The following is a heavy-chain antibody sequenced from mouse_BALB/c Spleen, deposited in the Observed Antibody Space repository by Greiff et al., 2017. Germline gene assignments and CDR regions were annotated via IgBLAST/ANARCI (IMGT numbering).Heavy chain of an antibody. J-gene: IGHJ4*01. CDR1: GYSITSGYY. V-gene: IGHV3-6*02. CDR2: ISYDGSN. D-gene: IGHD3-3*01. CDR3: ARDRDEGDAMDY. Sequence: VQLKESGPGLVKPSQSLSLTCSVTGYSITSGYYWNWIRQFPGNKLEWMGYISYDGSNNYNPSLKNRISITRDTSKNQFFLKLNSVTTEDTATYYCARDRDEGDAMDYWGQGTSVTVSS.